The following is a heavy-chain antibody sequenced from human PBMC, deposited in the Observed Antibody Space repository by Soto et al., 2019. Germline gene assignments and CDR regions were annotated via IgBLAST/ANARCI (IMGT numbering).Heavy chain of an antibody. Sequence: QLQESGPGLVKPSETLSLTCTVSGAAMSSYYWSWVRQSPGKGLEWIGYIYNTGTTDYNPSLKSRVTISVERSKFQFSLKLTSVTAAGTAVYYCATDSTGYYSDAFDVWGQGARVIVSS. V-gene: IGHV4-59*03. D-gene: IGHD3-22*01. CDR2: IYNTGTT. CDR1: GAAMSSYY. CDR3: ATDSTGYYSDAFDV. J-gene: IGHJ3*01.